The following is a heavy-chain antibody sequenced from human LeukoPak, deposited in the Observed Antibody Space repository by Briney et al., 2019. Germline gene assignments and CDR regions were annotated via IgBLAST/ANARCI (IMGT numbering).Heavy chain of an antibody. CDR2: IYPGDSDT. CDR3: ARSRGGWPDYYYYYGMDV. V-gene: IGHV5-51*01. CDR1: GYSFTSYW. J-gene: IGHJ6*02. Sequence: GESLKISCKGSGYSFTSYWIGWVRQMPGKGLEWMGIIYPGDSDTRYSPSFQGQVTISADKSISTAYLQWSSLKASDTAMYYCARSRGGWPDYYYYYGMDVWGQGTTVTVSS. D-gene: IGHD6-19*01.